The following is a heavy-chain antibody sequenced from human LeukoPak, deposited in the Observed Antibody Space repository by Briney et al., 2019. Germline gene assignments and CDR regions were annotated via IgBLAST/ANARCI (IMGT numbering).Heavy chain of an antibody. D-gene: IGHD1-1*01. CDR3: AREKHNGAFDI. Sequence: GGSLRLSCAASGFTFSDYTMNWVRQTPEKGLEWVSSISGSNYFIYYADSLKGRFTTSRDNAKNSLYLQMNSLRAGDTAVYYCAREKHNGAFDIWGQGTMVTVSS. CDR2: ISGSNYFI. J-gene: IGHJ3*02. V-gene: IGHV3-21*01. CDR1: GFTFSDYT.